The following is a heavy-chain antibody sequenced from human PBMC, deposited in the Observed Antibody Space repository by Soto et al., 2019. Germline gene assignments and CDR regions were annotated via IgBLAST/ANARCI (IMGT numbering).Heavy chain of an antibody. Sequence: ASLRLSCAASGFTFSRYIMNWVHQAPGKELEWVSSISGSSTYIYYTDSVKGRFTISRDNAKNSLYLQVSSLRAEDTAVYYCARGPGYCSATSCYFYFDDWGQGTLVTVSS. V-gene: IGHV3-21*01. D-gene: IGHD2-2*01. CDR1: GFTFSRYI. CDR2: ISGSSTYI. CDR3: ARGPGYCSATSCYFYFDD. J-gene: IGHJ4*02.